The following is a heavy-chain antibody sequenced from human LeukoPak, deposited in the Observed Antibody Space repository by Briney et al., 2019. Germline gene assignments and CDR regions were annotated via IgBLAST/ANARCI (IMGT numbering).Heavy chain of an antibody. D-gene: IGHD3-22*01. Sequence: GGSLRLSCAASGFTFSSYAMSWVRRAPGKGLEWVSAISGSGGSTYYADSVKGRFTISRDNSKNTLYLQMNSLRAEDTAVYYCAKNPHYYDSSGYYYLSWFDPWGQGTLVTVSS. V-gene: IGHV3-23*01. CDR3: AKNPHYYDSSGYYYLSWFDP. J-gene: IGHJ5*02. CDR1: GFTFSSYA. CDR2: ISGSGGST.